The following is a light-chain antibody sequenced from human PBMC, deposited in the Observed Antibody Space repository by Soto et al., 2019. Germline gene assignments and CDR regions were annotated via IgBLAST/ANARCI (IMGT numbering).Light chain of an antibody. CDR1: QSITSSY. CDR3: QQYGSSPLT. CDR2: GAS. Sequence: EIVLTQSPGTLSLSPGERATLSCWASQSITSSYYLAWYQQKPGQAPRPLIYGASSRATGIPDRFSGSGSGTDFTLTISRLEPEDFAVYYCQQYGSSPLTFGGGTKVDIK. J-gene: IGKJ4*01. V-gene: IGKV3-20*01.